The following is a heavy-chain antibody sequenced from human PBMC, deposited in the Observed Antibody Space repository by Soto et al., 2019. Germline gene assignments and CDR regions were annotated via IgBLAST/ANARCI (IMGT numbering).Heavy chain of an antibody. CDR2: ISSSSSAI. CDR1: GFTFSSYT. Sequence: EVQLVESGGGLVQPGGSLRLSCVASGFTFSSYTMNWVRQAPGKGLEWVSYISSSSSAIYYADSVKGRFTISRDNAKNSLYLQMSSLRVEDTAMYYCARGVEYNWFDPWGQGTLVTVSS. V-gene: IGHV3-48*01. CDR3: ARGVEYNWFDP. J-gene: IGHJ5*02.